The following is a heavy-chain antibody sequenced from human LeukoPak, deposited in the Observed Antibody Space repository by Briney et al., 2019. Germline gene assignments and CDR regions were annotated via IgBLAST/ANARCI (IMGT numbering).Heavy chain of an antibody. CDR3: ARLGRQQLVSDWFDP. J-gene: IGHJ5*02. V-gene: IGHV1-18*01. CDR2: ISAYNGNT. CDR1: GYTFTSYG. D-gene: IGHD6-13*01. Sequence: ASVKVSCKASGYTFTSYGISWVRQAPGQGLEWMGWISAYNGNTNYAQKLQGRVTMTTDTSTSTAYMELRSLRSDDTAVYYCARLGRQQLVSDWFDPWGQGTLVTVSS.